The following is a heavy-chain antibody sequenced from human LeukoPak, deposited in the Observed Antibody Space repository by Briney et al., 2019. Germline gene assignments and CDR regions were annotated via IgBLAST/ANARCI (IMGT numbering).Heavy chain of an antibody. CDR2: ISYDGSNK. CDR1: GFTFSSYA. V-gene: IGHV3-30*04. J-gene: IGHJ6*04. CDR3: AELGITMIGGV. Sequence: GRSLRLSCAASGFTFSSYAMHWVRQAPGKGLVWVALISYDGSNKYYADSVKARFIISRDNSKNTVYLQMNSLRAEDTAVYYCAELGITMIGGVWGKGTTVTISS. D-gene: IGHD3-10*02.